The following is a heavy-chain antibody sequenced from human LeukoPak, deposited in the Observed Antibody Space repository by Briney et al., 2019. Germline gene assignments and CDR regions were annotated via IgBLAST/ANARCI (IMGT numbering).Heavy chain of an antibody. CDR2: IYPGDSDT. V-gene: IGHV5-51*01. J-gene: IGHJ5*02. CDR3: ARHWVGSSSASFAETHWFDP. Sequence: GESLKISCKGSGYSFTSYWIGWVRQMPGKGLEWMGIIYPGDSDTRYSPSFQGQVTILADKSISTAYLQWSSLKASDTAMYYCARHWVGSSSASFAETHWFDPWGHGTLVTVSS. D-gene: IGHD6-13*01. CDR1: GYSFTSYW.